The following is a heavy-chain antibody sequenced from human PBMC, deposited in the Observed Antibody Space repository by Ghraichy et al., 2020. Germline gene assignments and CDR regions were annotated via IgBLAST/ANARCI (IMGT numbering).Heavy chain of an antibody. CDR3: ARHGDDNFDY. D-gene: IGHD5-24*01. V-gene: IGHV4-39*01. Sequence: SETLSLTCTVSGDSISSSRYYWGWIRQPPGKGLEWIGSMFSSGSTYYNPSLKSRVTISLDTSKNHFSLKLTSVTAADTAVYYCARHGDDNFDYWGQGTLVTVSS. J-gene: IGHJ4*02. CDR2: MFSSGST. CDR1: GDSISSSRYY.